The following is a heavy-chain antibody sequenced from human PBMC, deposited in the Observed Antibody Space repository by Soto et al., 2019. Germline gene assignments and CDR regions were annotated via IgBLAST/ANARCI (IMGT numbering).Heavy chain of an antibody. V-gene: IGHV3-23*01. D-gene: IGHD5-18*01. CDR3: AKDGTWIHLWFSN. J-gene: IGHJ4*02. CDR1: GITFSSHG. Sequence: EVQLLESGGGLVQPGGSLRLSCAASGITFSSHGMSWVRQAPGKGLEWVSAISGSGGSTYYADSVKGRFTISRDNSKNTLYLQMNSLRAEDTAVYYCAKDGTWIHLWFSNWGQGTLVTVSS. CDR2: ISGSGGST.